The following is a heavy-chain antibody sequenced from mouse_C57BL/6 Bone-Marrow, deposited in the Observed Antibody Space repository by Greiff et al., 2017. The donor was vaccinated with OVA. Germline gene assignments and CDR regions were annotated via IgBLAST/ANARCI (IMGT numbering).Heavy chain of an antibody. CDR2: ISSGSSTI. D-gene: IGHD2-4*01. CDR1: GFTFSDYG. Sequence: EVQLVESGGGLVKPGGSLKLSCAASGFTFSDYGMHWVRQAPEKGLEWVAYISSGSSTIYYADTVKGRFTISRDNAKTTLFLQMTSLRSEDTAMCYCASHYDGYYFDYWGQGTTLTVSS. J-gene: IGHJ2*01. CDR3: ASHYDGYYFDY. V-gene: IGHV5-17*01.